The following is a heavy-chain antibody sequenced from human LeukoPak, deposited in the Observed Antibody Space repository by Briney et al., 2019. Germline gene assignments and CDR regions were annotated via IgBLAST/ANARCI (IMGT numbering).Heavy chain of an antibody. CDR2: IHRSGST. Sequence: SETLSLTRTVSGGSISSGSYYWSWIRQPAGKGREWIGRIHRSGSTAYNPSVKSRVTISVDTSKNQFSLKLNSVTAADTAVYYCARGGFLVQNHFDPWGQGTLVTVSS. CDR3: ARGGFLVQNHFDP. J-gene: IGHJ5*02. D-gene: IGHD3-3*01. V-gene: IGHV4-61*02. CDR1: GGSISSGSYY.